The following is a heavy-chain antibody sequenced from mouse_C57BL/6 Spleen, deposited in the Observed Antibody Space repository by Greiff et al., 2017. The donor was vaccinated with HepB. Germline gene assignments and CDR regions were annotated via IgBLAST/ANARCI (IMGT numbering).Heavy chain of an antibody. J-gene: IGHJ1*03. CDR2: IDPEDGDT. D-gene: IGHD1-1*01. CDR3: TRVTTVVAPYWYFDV. CDR1: GFNIKDYY. Sequence: EVMLVESGAELVRPGASVKLSCTASGFNIKDYYMHWVKQRPEQGLEWIGRIDPEDGDTEYAPKFQGKATMTADTSSNTAYLQLSSLTSEDTAVYYCTRVTTVVAPYWYFDVWGTGTTVTVSS. V-gene: IGHV14-1*01.